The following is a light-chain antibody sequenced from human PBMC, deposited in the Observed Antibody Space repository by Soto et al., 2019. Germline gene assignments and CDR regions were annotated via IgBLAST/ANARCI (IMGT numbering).Light chain of an antibody. CDR3: SLCTISITV. Sequence: QSALTQPPSVSGSPGQSVTISCTGTSSDIGSYDRVSWYKQSPGTAPKLMIYEVNNRPSGVPDRFSGSKSGNTASLTISGLQAEDEADYYCSLCTISITVFGGGTKLTVL. V-gene: IGLV2-18*01. CDR1: SSDIGSYDR. CDR2: EVN. J-gene: IGLJ2*01.